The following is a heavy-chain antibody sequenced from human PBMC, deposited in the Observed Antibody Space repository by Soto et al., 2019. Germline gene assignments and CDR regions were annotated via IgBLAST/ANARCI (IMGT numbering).Heavy chain of an antibody. D-gene: IGHD2-15*01. V-gene: IGHV3-30*18. CDR3: AKEPRYCSGGSCLYYYYMDV. CDR2: ISYDGSNK. Sequence: SLRLSCAASGFTFSSYGMHWVRQAPGKGLEWVAVISYDGSNKYYADSVKGRFTISRDNSKNTLYLQMNSLRAEDTAVYYCAKEPRYCSGGSCLYYYYMDVWGKGTTVTVSS. J-gene: IGHJ6*03. CDR1: GFTFSSYG.